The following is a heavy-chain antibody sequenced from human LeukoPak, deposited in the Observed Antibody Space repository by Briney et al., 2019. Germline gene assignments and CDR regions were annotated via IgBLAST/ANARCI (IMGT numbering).Heavy chain of an antibody. CDR2: MYFGERT. J-gene: IGHJ4*02. Sequence: SETLSLTCAVSGASMTSYYWTWIRQPPGKGLEWVGYMYFGERTNYNPSLKSRATISIDTSKKQFSLNLKSVTAADAAVYYCARIPGDRPDDWGQGTLVTVS. CDR1: GASMTSYY. CDR3: ARIPGDRPDD. V-gene: IGHV4-59*01. D-gene: IGHD7-27*01.